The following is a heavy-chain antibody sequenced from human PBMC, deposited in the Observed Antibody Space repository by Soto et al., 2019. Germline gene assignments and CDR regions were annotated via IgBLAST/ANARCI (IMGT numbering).Heavy chain of an antibody. J-gene: IGHJ3*02. CDR3: ARGRYRGSPGLHI. V-gene: IGHV1-69*06. CDR1: GGTFSSYA. Sequence: SVKVSCKASGGTFSSYAITWMRQAPGQGLEWMGGIIPIFGTAHYAQKFQARVPITADKSTSTAYMELSSLRSADTAVYYSARGRYRGSPGLHIWGQGTIITV. D-gene: IGHD1-26*01. CDR2: IIPIFGTA.